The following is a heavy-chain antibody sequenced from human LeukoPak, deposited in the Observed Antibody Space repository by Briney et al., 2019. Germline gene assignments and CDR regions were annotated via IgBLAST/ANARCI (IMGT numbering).Heavy chain of an antibody. J-gene: IGHJ5*02. Sequence: SQTLSLTCAISGDSVSSDASWNWIRQSPSRGLEWQGRRYYRSKWSSDYAPSVKSRITINADTSKNQFSVQLTSVSPEDTAVYYCVRDPDSGNEWGPFDPWGQGTLVTVSS. CDR1: GDSVSSDAS. CDR3: VRDPDSGNEWGPFDP. CDR2: RYYRSKWSS. D-gene: IGHD1-1*01. V-gene: IGHV6-1*01.